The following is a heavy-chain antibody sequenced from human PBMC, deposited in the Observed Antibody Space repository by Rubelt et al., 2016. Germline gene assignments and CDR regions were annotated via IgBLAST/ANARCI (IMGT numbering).Heavy chain of an antibody. D-gene: IGHD4-17*01. CDR3: AKELKRLNTVTTGGGY. Sequence: EVQLVESGGGLVQPGGSLRLSCAASGFTFSSYAMSWVRQAPGKGLEWVSAISGSGGSTYYAESGKGRVTISRENSKNTLYLQMNSLRAEDTAGYYCAKELKRLNTVTTGGGYWGQGTLVTVSS. V-gene: IGHV3-23*04. CDR2: ISGSGGST. CDR1: GFTFSSYA. J-gene: IGHJ4*02.